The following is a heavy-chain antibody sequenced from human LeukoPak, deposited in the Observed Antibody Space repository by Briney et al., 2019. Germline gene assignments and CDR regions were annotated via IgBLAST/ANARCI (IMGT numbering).Heavy chain of an antibody. D-gene: IGHD5-18*01. CDR3: ARVGYSYAFDP. V-gene: IGHV4-59*08. CDR1: GGSISSYY. Sequence: PSETLSLTCTVSGGSISSYYWSWIRQPPGKGLEWIGYIYYSGNTNYNPSLKSRVTISIDTSKNQFSLKLSSVSAADTAVYYCARVGYSYAFDPWGQGDLVTVFS. J-gene: IGHJ5*02. CDR2: IYYSGNT.